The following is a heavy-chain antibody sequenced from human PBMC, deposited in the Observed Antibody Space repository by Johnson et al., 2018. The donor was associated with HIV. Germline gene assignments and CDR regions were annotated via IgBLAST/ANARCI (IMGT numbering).Heavy chain of an antibody. J-gene: IGHJ3*02. D-gene: IGHD1-7*01. V-gene: IGHV3-11*04. CDR3: AKDRGSPGTPAAFDI. CDR2: ISSSGSTI. Sequence: QVQLVESGGGVVQPGRSLRLSCAASGFTFSDYYMSWIRQAPGKGLEWVSYISSSGSTIYYADSVKGRFTISRDNSKNTLYLQMNSLRAEDTAVYYCAKDRGSPGTPAAFDIWGQGTMVTVSS. CDR1: GFTFSDYY.